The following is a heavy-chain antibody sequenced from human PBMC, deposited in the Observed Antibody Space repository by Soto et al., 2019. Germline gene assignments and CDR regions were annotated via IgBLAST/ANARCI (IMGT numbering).Heavy chain of an antibody. V-gene: IGHV2-26*01. J-gene: IGHJ6*02. Sequence: SGPTLVNPTETLTLTCTVSGFSLSSARMGVSWIRQPPGKALEWLAHIFSNDEKSYSTSLKSRLTISKDTSKSQVVLTMTNMDPVDTATYYCARTPRLWSSVVVVAANNYYYGMDVWGQGTTVTSP. CDR1: GFSLSSARMG. CDR2: IFSNDEK. CDR3: ARTPRLWSSVVVVAANNYYYGMDV. D-gene: IGHD2-15*01.